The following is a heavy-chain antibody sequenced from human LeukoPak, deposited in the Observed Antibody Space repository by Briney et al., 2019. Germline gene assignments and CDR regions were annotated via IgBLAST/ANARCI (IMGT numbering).Heavy chain of an antibody. J-gene: IGHJ6*02. V-gene: IGHV3-23*01. CDR2: ISGSGDNT. D-gene: IGHD3-16*01. CDR1: GFTFSSYA. Sequence: GGSLRLSCAASGFTFSSYAMSWVRQAPGKGLEWVSGISGSGDNTYYADSVKGRFTISRDNPKNTLYLQMNSLRAEDTAVYYCARDFKYTWGINPPYGMDVWGQGTTVIVSS. CDR3: ARDFKYTWGINPPYGMDV.